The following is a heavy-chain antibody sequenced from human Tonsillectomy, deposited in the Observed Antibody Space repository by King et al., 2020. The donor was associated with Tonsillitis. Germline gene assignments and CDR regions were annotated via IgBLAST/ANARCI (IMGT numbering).Heavy chain of an antibody. CDR1: GFTVSSNY. Sequence: VQLVESGGGLIQPGGSLRLSCAASGFTVSSNYMNWVRQAPGKGLEWVSVMYSGGSTYYSDSVKGRFTISRNNSKNTLSLQINSLRAEDKAVYYCARDLGYYYGPGGLGAFDMWGRGTLVTVSS. D-gene: IGHD3-10*01. J-gene: IGHJ3*02. CDR2: MYSGGST. CDR3: ARDLGYYYGPGGLGAFDM. V-gene: IGHV3-53*01.